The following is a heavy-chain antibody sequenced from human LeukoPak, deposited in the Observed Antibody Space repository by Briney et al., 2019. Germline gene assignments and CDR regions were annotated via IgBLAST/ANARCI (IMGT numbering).Heavy chain of an antibody. CDR1: GGSNSSYY. D-gene: IGHD6-19*01. Sequence: SETLSLTCTVSGGSNSSYYWSWIRQTPGKGLEWIGYIYYSGSTNYNPSLKSRVTISVDTSKNQFSLKLSSVTAADTAVYYCARETEWLGYFDYWGQGTLVTVSS. CDR3: ARETEWLGYFDY. CDR2: IYYSGST. V-gene: IGHV4-59*01. J-gene: IGHJ4*02.